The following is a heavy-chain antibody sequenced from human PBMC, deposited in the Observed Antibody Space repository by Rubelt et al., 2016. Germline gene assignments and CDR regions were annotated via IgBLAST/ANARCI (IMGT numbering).Heavy chain of an antibody. V-gene: IGHV3-48*03. CDR1: GFTFSSYE. CDR3: ARSDIVATITDY. D-gene: IGHD5-12*01. Sequence: EVQLVESGGGLVQPGGSLRLSCAASGFTFSSYEMNWVRQAPGKGLEWVSYISRSGSTIYYAVSVKGRFTISRDNAKNSLYLQMNSLRAEDTAVYYCARSDIVATITDYWGQGTLVTVSS. J-gene: IGHJ4*02. CDR2: ISRSGSTI.